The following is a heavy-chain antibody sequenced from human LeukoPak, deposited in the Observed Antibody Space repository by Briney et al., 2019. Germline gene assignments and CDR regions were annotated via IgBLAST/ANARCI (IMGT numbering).Heavy chain of an antibody. CDR3: AKEIVGRYCGGDCSLYGMDV. D-gene: IGHD2-21*02. J-gene: IGHJ6*02. V-gene: IGHV3-30*04. CDR1: GFTFSSYA. Sequence: GRSLRLSCAASGFTFSSYAMHWVRQAPGKGLEWVAVISYDGSNKYYADSVKGRFTISRDNSKNMLYLQMNSLRAEDTAVYYCAKEIVGRYCGGDCSLYGMDVWGQGTTVTVSS. CDR2: ISYDGSNK.